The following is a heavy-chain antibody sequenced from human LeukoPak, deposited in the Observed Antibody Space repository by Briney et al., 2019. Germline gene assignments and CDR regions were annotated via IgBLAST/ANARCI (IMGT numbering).Heavy chain of an antibody. Sequence: GGSLRLSCAASGFTFSSYWMHWVRQAPGKGLVWVSRINSDGSRTSYADSVKGRFIISRDNAKNTLYLQMNSLRAEDTAVYYCARDASSSWYYPYWGRGTLVTVSS. CDR1: GFTFSSYW. CDR2: INSDGSRT. D-gene: IGHD6-13*01. J-gene: IGHJ4*02. V-gene: IGHV3-74*01. CDR3: ARDASSSWYYPY.